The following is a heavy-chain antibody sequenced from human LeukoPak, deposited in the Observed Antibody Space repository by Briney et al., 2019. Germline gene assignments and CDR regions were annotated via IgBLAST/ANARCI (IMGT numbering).Heavy chain of an antibody. V-gene: IGHV3-21*01. CDR1: GFTFSSYR. CDR2: ISSSSSYI. D-gene: IGHD3-10*01. Sequence: GGSLRLSCAASGFTFSSYRMNWVRQAPGKGLEWVSSISSSSSYIYYADSVKGRFTISRDNAKNSLYLQMNSLRAEDTAVYYCARDDGSGSYFPWGQGTLVTVSS. J-gene: IGHJ5*02. CDR3: ARDDGSGSYFP.